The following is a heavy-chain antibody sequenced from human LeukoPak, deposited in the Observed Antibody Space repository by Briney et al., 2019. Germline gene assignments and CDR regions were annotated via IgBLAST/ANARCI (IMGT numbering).Heavy chain of an antibody. CDR3: ARDPPFYYYDSSGYGYYMDA. CDR1: GGTFSSYA. CDR2: ISAYNGNT. Sequence: ASVKVSCKASGGTFSSYAISWVRQAPGQGLEWMGWISAYNGNTNYAQKLQGRVTMTTDTSTSTAYMELRSLRSDDTAVYYCARDPPFYYYDSSGYGYYMDAWGKGTTVTVSS. V-gene: IGHV1-18*01. J-gene: IGHJ6*03. D-gene: IGHD3-22*01.